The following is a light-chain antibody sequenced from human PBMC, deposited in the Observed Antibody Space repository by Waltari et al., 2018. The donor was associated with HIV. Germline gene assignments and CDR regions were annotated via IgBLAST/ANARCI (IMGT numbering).Light chain of an antibody. CDR3: SSYTSSSTHV. CDR2: EVN. CDR1: SSYVGGYNY. J-gene: IGLJ1*01. Sequence: QSALTQPASVSASPGQSITISCTGTSSYVGGYNYVSWYRQHPGEAPKVIIYEVNRRPSGVSNRFTASKSGNTASLAISGLQPEDEADYFCSSYTSSSTHVFGPGTKVTVL. V-gene: IGLV2-14*03.